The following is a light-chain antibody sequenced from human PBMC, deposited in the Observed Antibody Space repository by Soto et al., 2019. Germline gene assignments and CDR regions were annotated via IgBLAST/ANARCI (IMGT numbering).Light chain of an antibody. CDR3: SSYTSRSTFWV. Sequence: QSALTQPASVSGSPGQSITISCTGTSSDVDGYKYVSWYQQHPGKAPKLMIYAVSNRPSGVSNRFSGSKSGDTASLTISGVQAEDEADDYCSSYTSRSTFWVFGGGTKLTVL. J-gene: IGLJ3*02. CDR2: AVS. V-gene: IGLV2-14*01. CDR1: SSDVDGYKY.